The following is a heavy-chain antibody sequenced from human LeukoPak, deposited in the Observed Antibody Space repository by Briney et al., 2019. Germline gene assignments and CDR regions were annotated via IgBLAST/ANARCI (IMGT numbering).Heavy chain of an antibody. CDR3: ARTWYCSGGSCYNRNHAFDI. Sequence: SETLSLTCAVSGGSISSGGYSWSWIRQPPGKGLEWIGYIYHSGSTYYNPSLKSRVTISVDRSKNQFSLKLSSVTAADTAVYYCARTWYCSGGSCYNRNHAFDIWGQGTMVTVSS. CDR2: IYHSGST. CDR1: GGSISSGGYS. J-gene: IGHJ3*02. V-gene: IGHV4-30-2*01. D-gene: IGHD2-15*01.